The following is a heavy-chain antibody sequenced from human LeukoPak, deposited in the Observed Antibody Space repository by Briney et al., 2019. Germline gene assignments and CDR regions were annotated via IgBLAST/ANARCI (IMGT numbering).Heavy chain of an antibody. CDR1: GGSISSYY. J-gene: IGHJ6*02. D-gene: IGHD6-13*01. V-gene: IGHV4-4*07. CDR3: ARAAGTLYYYYYYGMDV. CDR2: IYTSGST. Sequence: PSETLSLTCTVSGGSISSYYRSWIRQPAGKGLEWIGRIYTSGSTNYNPSLKSRVTISVDTSKNQFSLKLSPVTAADTAVYYCARAAGTLYYYYYYGMDVWGQGTTVTVSS.